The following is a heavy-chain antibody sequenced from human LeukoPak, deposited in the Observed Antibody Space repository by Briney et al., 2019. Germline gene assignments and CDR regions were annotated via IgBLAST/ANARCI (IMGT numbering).Heavy chain of an antibody. CDR1: GFTFSSYE. CDR2: ISGSGGST. J-gene: IGHJ6*03. Sequence: GGSLRLSCAASGFTFSSYEMSWVRQAPGKGLEWVSAISGSGGSTYYADSVKGRFTISRDNSKNTLYLQMNSLRAEDTAVYYCAKAFRGLREYYYYMDVWGKGTTVTVSS. D-gene: IGHD3-16*01. CDR3: AKAFRGLREYYYYMDV. V-gene: IGHV3-23*01.